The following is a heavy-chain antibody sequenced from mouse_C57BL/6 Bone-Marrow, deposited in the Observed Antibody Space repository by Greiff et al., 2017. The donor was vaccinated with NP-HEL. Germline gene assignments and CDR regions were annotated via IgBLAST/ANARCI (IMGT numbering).Heavy chain of an antibody. CDR2: IDPSDSYT. J-gene: IGHJ1*03. D-gene: IGHD1-1*01. CDR1: GYTFTSYW. V-gene: IGHV1-69*01. Sequence: VQLQQPGAELVMPGASVKLSCKASGYTFTSYWMHWVKQRPGQGLEWIGEIDPSDSYTNYNQKFKGKSTLTVDQSSSTAYLQLSSLTSEDSAVYYGGRGKGYYYGSNWYFDVWGTGTTVTVSS. CDR3: GRGKGYYYGSNWYFDV.